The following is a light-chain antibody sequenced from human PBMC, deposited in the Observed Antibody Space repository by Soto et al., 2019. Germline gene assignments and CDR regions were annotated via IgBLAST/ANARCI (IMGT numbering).Light chain of an antibody. CDR3: HQHGSSR. CDR2: SAS. J-gene: IGKJ4*01. Sequence: EIVLTQSPGTLSLSPGERATLSCRASQSVSSTYLAWYQQKPGQSPRLLIYSASRRATGIPDRFSGSGSGTDFTLTISRLEPEDFAVYYCHQHGSSRFGGGTTVEIQ. CDR1: QSVSSTY. V-gene: IGKV3-20*01.